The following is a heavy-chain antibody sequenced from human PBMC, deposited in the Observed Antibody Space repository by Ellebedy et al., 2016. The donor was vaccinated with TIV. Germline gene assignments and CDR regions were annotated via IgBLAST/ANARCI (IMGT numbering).Heavy chain of an antibody. Sequence: GESLKISCKGSGYTFPNYLIAWVRQMPGKGLEWMGIVSPDDSSNKISPSFQGRVTISADKSSSTAYLQWNSLKASDTAMYFCARLPYYYASGTYSPFDFWGQGTLVTVSS. CDR1: GYTFPNYL. CDR2: VSPDDSSN. J-gene: IGHJ4*02. CDR3: ARLPYYYASGTYSPFDF. D-gene: IGHD3-10*01. V-gene: IGHV5-51*01.